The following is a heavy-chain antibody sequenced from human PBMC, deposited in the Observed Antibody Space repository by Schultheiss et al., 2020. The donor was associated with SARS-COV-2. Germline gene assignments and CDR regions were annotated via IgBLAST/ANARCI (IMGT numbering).Heavy chain of an antibody. CDR1: GFTFSSYA. CDR2: ISYDGSNK. D-gene: IGHD4-17*01. CDR3: AKDRYGDYGPYYFDY. J-gene: IGHJ4*02. Sequence: GESLKISCAASGFTFSSYAMHWVRQAPGKGLEWVAVISYDGSNKYYGDSVKGRFTISRDNSKNTLYLQMNSLRAEDTAVYYCAKDRYGDYGPYYFDYWGQGTLVTVSS. V-gene: IGHV3-30*07.